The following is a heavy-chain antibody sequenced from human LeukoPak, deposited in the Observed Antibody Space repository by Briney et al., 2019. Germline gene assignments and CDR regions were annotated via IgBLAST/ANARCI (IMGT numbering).Heavy chain of an antibody. J-gene: IGHJ6*03. D-gene: IGHD3-9*01. V-gene: IGHV3-21*01. CDR2: ITTTSSYI. Sequence: GGSLRLSCVASGFTFSGYSMNWVRQAPGKGLEWVSLITTTSSYIHYADSVKGRFTISRDNAKNSLYLQMNSLRAEDTAVYYCARVLTGYSYYYYYYMDVWGKGTTVTVSS. CDR1: GFTFSGYS. CDR3: ARVLTGYSYYYYYYMDV.